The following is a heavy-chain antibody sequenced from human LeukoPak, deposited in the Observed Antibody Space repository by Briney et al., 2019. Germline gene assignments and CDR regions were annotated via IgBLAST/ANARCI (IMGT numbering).Heavy chain of an antibody. CDR1: GFTVSSNY. D-gene: IGHD6-13*01. CDR2: IKQDGSEK. Sequence: PGGSLRLSCAASGFTVSSNYMSWVRQAPGKGLEWVANIKQDGSEKYYVESVKGRFTISRDNAKNSLYLQMNSLRAEDTAVYYCAGHSSSWSNWGQGTLVTVSS. CDR3: AGHSSSWSN. J-gene: IGHJ4*02. V-gene: IGHV3-7*01.